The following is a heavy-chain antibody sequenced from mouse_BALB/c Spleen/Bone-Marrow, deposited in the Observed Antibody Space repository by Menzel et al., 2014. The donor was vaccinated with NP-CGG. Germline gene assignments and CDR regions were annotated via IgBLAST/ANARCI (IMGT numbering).Heavy chain of an antibody. CDR3: ARHGDYYGSSLFAY. CDR1: EYEFPSHD. CDR2: INSDGGST. Sequence: EVQGVESGGGLVQPGESLKLSCESNEYEFPSHDMSWVRKTPEERLELVAAINSDGGSTYYPDTMERRFIISRDNSKXTLYLQMSSLRSEDTAFYYCARHGDYYGSSLFAYWGQGTLVTVSA. J-gene: IGHJ3*01. V-gene: IGHV5-2*01. D-gene: IGHD1-1*01.